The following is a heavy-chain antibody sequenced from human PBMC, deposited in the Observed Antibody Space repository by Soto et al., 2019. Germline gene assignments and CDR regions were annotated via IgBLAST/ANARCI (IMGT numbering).Heavy chain of an antibody. D-gene: IGHD2-2*01. CDR1: GFTFSSYA. V-gene: IGHV3-23*01. CDR3: AGVVPAAMSELYYYYYMDV. CDR2: ISGSGGST. J-gene: IGHJ6*03. Sequence: GGSLRLSCASSGFTFSSYAMILVRQAPGKGLEWVSAISGSGGSTYYADSVKGRFTISRDNSKNTLYLQMNSLRAEDTAVYYCAGVVPAAMSELYYYYYMDVWGKGTTVTVSS.